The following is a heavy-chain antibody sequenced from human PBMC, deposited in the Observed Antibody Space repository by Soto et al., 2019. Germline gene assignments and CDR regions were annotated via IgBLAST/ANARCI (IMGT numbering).Heavy chain of an antibody. CDR2: IYHSGST. CDR3: ATGTGLDYDYIWGSYRPYYFDY. Sequence: PSETLSLTCAVSSGSISSSNWWSWVRRPPGKGLEWIGEIYHSGSTNYNPSLKSRVTISVDKSKNQFSLKLSSVTAADTAVYYCATGTGLDYDYIWGSYRPYYFDYWGQGTLVTVSS. J-gene: IGHJ4*02. CDR1: SGSISSSNW. D-gene: IGHD3-16*02. V-gene: IGHV4-4*02.